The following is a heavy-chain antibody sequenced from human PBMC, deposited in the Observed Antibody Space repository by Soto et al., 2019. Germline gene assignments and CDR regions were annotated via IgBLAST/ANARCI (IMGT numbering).Heavy chain of an antibody. Sequence: SVKVSCKASGYTFTSYYMHWVRQAPGQGLEWMGIINPSGGSTSYAQKLQGRVTMTRDTSTSTVYMELSSLRSEDTAVYYCAREWEDIVLMVYASRRWFDPWGQGTLVTVS. CDR3: AREWEDIVLMVYASRRWFDP. CDR2: INPSGGST. CDR1: GYTFTSYY. V-gene: IGHV1-46*01. J-gene: IGHJ5*02. D-gene: IGHD2-8*01.